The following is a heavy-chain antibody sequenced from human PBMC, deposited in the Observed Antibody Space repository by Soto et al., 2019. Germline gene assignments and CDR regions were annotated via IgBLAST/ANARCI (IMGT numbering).Heavy chain of an antibody. CDR3: ARGVITFGGVIVIPAGNWFDP. CDR2: INHSEST. Sequence: QVQLQQWGAGLLKPSETLSLTCAVYGGSFSGYYWSWIRQPPGKGLEWIGEINHSESTNYNPSLKSRVTISVDTSKNQFSLKLSSVTAADTAVYYCARGVITFGGVIVIPAGNWFDPWGQGTLVTVSS. J-gene: IGHJ5*02. CDR1: GGSFSGYY. D-gene: IGHD3-16*02. V-gene: IGHV4-34*01.